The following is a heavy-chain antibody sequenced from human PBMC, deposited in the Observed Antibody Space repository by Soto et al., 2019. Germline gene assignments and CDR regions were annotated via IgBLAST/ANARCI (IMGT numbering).Heavy chain of an antibody. CDR2: IYWNDDK. Sequence: SGPTLVNPTQTLTLTFTFSGFSLITFLMGVGWIRQPPGKALEWLALIYWNDDKRYSPSLISRLTIAKDTSKNLVVLTMTNVDPVDAATYYCVNSPDNSPSDYWGQGTLVTVSS. V-gene: IGHV2-5*01. CDR3: VNSPDNSPSDY. D-gene: IGHD1-1*01. CDR1: GFSLITFLMG. J-gene: IGHJ4*02.